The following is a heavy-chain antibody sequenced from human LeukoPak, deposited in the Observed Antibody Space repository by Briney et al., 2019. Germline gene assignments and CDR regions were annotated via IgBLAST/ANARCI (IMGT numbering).Heavy chain of an antibody. CDR3: ARGIGSGSYPYYYYYMDV. J-gene: IGHJ6*03. CDR2: ISTSGSTK. Sequence: GGSLRLSCVASGFTFSSYEMNWVRQAPGKGLEWVSYISTSGSTKYYADSVKGRLTISRDNAKNSLYLQMNSLRAEDTAVYYCARGIGSGSYPYYYYYMDVWGKGTTVTVSS. CDR1: GFTFSSYE. V-gene: IGHV3-48*03. D-gene: IGHD3-10*01.